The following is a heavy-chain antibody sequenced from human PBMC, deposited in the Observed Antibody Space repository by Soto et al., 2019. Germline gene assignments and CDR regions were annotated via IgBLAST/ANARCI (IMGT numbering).Heavy chain of an antibody. Sequence: SETLSLTCTVSGGSIGTYYWSWIRQPPGKGLEWIGYIYYRGNTDYNPSLKSRVTISLDTPKNQFSLKLSSVTAADTAVYYCARHPGYYDILTGYTTYYFDYWGQGTLVTVSP. CDR1: GGSIGTYY. V-gene: IGHV4-59*08. CDR3: ARHPGYYDILTGYTTYYFDY. D-gene: IGHD3-9*01. J-gene: IGHJ4*02. CDR2: IYYRGNT.